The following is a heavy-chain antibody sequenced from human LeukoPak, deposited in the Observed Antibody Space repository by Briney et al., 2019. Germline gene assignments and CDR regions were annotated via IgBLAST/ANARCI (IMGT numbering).Heavy chain of an antibody. CDR1: GFTFSSYW. CDR3: ARGVGATNSNWFDP. Sequence: PGGSLRLSCAASGFTFSSYWMHWVRQAPGKGLVWVSRINSDGSSTSYADSVEGRFTISRDNAKNTLYLQMNSLRAEDTAVYYCARGVGATNSNWFDPWGQGTLVTVSS. CDR2: INSDGSST. V-gene: IGHV3-74*01. D-gene: IGHD1-26*01. J-gene: IGHJ5*02.